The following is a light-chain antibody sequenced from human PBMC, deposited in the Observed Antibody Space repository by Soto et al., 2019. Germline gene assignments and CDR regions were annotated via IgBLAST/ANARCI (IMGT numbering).Light chain of an antibody. J-gene: IGKJ4*01. CDR1: QSVSSY. CDR2: GTS. V-gene: IGKV3-11*01. Sequence: EIVLTQSPATLSLSPGESATLSCRASQSVSSYLAWYQQKPGQAPRLLIYGTSNRATGIPARFSGSGSGTDFTLTISSLEPEDFAVYYCHQRSNWPLTFGGGTKVEIK. CDR3: HQRSNWPLT.